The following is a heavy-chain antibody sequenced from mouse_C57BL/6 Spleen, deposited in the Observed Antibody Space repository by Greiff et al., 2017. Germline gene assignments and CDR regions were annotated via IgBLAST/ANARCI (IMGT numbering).Heavy chain of an antibody. CDR2: IYPGSGST. CDR3: ARKRLYYDYPYYFDY. V-gene: IGHV1-55*01. J-gene: IGHJ2*01. D-gene: IGHD2-4*01. CDR1: GYTFTSYW. Sequence: QVQLQQPGAELVKPGASVKMSCKASGYTFTSYWITWVKQRPGQGLEWIGDIYPGSGSTNYNEKFKSKATLTVDTSSSTAYMQLSSLTSEDSAVYYCARKRLYYDYPYYFDYWVQGTTLTVSS.